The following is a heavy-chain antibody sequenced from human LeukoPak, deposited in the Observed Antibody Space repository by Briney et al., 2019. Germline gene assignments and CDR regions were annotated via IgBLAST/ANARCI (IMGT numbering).Heavy chain of an antibody. CDR2: IYTSGST. V-gene: IGHV4-4*07. J-gene: IGHJ4*02. D-gene: IGHD3-10*01. Sequence: SETLSLTCTVSGGSINSYYWSWIRQPDGKGLEWIGRIYTSGSTNYNPSLKSRVTMSVDTSKNHFSLKLSSVTAAHTAVYYCARDTGYYYGSGTYLYYFDYWGQGTLVTVSS. CDR1: GGSINSYY. CDR3: ARDTGYYYGSGTYLYYFDY.